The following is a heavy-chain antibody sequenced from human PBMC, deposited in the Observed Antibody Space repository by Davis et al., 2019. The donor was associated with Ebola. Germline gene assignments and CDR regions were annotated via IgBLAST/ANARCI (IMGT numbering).Heavy chain of an antibody. Sequence: ASVKVSCKASGYTFTSYGISWVRQAPGQGLEWMGWISAYNGNTNYAQKLQGRVTMTTDTSTSTAYMELRSLRSDDTAVYYCARDGNGAGILEWLFFDYWGQRTLVTVSS. V-gene: IGHV1-18*01. CDR1: GYTFTSYG. D-gene: IGHD3-3*01. CDR2: ISAYNGNT. CDR3: ARDGNGAGILEWLFFDY. J-gene: IGHJ4*02.